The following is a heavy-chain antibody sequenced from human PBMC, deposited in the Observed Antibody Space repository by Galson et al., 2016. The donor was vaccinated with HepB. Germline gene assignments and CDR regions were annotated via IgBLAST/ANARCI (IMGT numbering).Heavy chain of an antibody. J-gene: IGHJ4*02. CDR1: GFTFGDHA. CDR3: AKEMRWLKLGLDY. Sequence: SLRLSCAASGFTFGDHAMSWFRQAPGKGLEWVAVVSGNGGTIYYSDSVKGRFTISRDNSKNTLYLQMNSLRAEDTATYYCAKEMRWLKLGLDYWGQGTRVTVP. V-gene: IGHV3-23*01. D-gene: IGHD5-24*01. CDR2: VSGNGGTI.